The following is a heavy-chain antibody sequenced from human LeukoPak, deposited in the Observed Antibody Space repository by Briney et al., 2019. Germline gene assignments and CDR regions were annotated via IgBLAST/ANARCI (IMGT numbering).Heavy chain of an antibody. CDR2: IYYSGST. V-gene: IGHV4-59*01. CDR1: GASISSYY. J-gene: IGHJ5*01. Sequence: PSETQSLTCTVSGASISSYYLSWIRQPPGKGLEWIGYIYYSGSTNYNPSLKSRVTISVDTSKNQFSLRLSSVTAADTAVYYCARHRYYYDRSAYYYQPWGPGTLSNVSS. CDR3: ARHRYYYDRSAYYYQP. D-gene: IGHD3-22*01.